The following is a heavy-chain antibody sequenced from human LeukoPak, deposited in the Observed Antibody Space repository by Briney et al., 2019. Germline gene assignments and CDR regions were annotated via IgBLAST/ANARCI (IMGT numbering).Heavy chain of an antibody. Sequence: SQTLSLTCAVYGGSFSGYYWSWIRQPPGKGLEWIGEINHSGSTNYNPSLKSRVTISVDTSKNQFSLKLSSVTAADTAVYYCARGKLIRYFDWLPRQFDYWGQGTLVTVSS. CDR3: ARGKLIRYFDWLPRQFDY. D-gene: IGHD3-9*01. CDR1: GGSFSGYY. V-gene: IGHV4-34*01. J-gene: IGHJ4*02. CDR2: INHSGST.